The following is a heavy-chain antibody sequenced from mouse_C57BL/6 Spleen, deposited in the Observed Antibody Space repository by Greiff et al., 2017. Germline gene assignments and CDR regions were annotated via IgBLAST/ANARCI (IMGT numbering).Heavy chain of an antibody. CDR2: IYPGDGDT. CDR1: GYAFSSSW. CDR3: AYSSGYAFDY. J-gene: IGHJ2*01. Sequence: QVQLKQSGPELVKPGASVKISCKASGYAFSSSWMNWVKQRPGKGLEWIGRIYPGDGDTNYNGKFKGKATLTADKSSSTAYMQLSSLTSEDSAVYFCAYSSGYAFDYWGQGTTLTVSS. D-gene: IGHD3-2*02. V-gene: IGHV1-82*01.